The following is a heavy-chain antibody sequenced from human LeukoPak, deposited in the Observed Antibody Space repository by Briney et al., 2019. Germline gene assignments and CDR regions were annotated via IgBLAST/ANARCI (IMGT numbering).Heavy chain of an antibody. CDR2: IYHSGST. Sequence: SETLSLTCTVSGGSISTSNYYWVWIRQPPGKGLEWIGSIYHSGSTYYNPSFKSRVTISVDTSRNHFSLQLSSVTVADTAMYYCARRIGYCRGGTCPRIFDYGGRGTLGPGS. J-gene: IGHJ4*02. D-gene: IGHD2-15*01. CDR1: GGSISTSNYY. V-gene: IGHV4-39*02. CDR3: ARRIGYCRGGTCPRIFDY.